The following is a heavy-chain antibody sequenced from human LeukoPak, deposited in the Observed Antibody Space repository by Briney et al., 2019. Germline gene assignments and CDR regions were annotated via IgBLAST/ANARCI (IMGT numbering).Heavy chain of an antibody. V-gene: IGHV4-59*01. CDR1: GGSISPYS. Sequence: NPSETLSLTCTVSGGSISPYSWNWIRQPPGKGLEWIGYIFDSGSTNYDPSLKSRVTISVDTSKNQFSLRLSSVTAADTAVYYCATAQLQQSYERSYTNYCHYYYMDVWGKGTTVTVSS. CDR2: IFDSGST. D-gene: IGHD3-10*01. J-gene: IGHJ6*03. CDR3: ATAQLQQSYERSYTNYCHYYYMDV.